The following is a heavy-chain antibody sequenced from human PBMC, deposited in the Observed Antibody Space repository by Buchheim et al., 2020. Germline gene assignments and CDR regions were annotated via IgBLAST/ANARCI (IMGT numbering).Heavy chain of an antibody. CDR1: GGSIDSRNYY. D-gene: IGHD3-22*01. CDR2: ICSTGTT. J-gene: IGHJ4*02. V-gene: IGHV4-39*07. Sequence: QLQLQESGPGLVKPSETLSLTCTVSGGSIDSRNYYWGWIRQPPGEGLEWIGTICSTGTTYYNPSLKSRVTISVDTSKNQFSLKLSSVTAADTAVYCCARDPYYYDNSGYKYFFDYWGQGIL. CDR3: ARDPYYYDNSGYKYFFDY.